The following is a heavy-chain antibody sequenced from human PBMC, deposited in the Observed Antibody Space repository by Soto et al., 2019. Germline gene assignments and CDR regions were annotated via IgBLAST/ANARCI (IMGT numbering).Heavy chain of an antibody. Sequence: ASVKVSCKASGYTFTGYYIHWVRQAPGQGLEWMGWINPNNGGTNYAQKFQGRVTMTRDTSISTAYMELSRLRSDDTAIYYCVRDTAYGDYLPGLYWGQGTLVTVSS. CDR1: GYTFTGYY. J-gene: IGHJ4*02. V-gene: IGHV1-2*02. CDR2: INPNNGGT. CDR3: VRDTAYGDYLPGLY. D-gene: IGHD4-17*01.